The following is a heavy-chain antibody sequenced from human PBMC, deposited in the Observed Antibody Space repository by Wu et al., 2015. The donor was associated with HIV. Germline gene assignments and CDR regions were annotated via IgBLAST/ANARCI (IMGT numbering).Heavy chain of an antibody. CDR2: IIPIFGTA. Sequence: QVQLVQSGAEVKKPGSSVKVSCKASGGTFSSYAISWVRQAPGQGLEWMGRIIPIFGTANYAQKFQGRVTITADESTSTAYMELSSLRSEDTAVYYCAREEIRTIAVAGAPGPDYWGQGTLVTVSS. D-gene: IGHD6-19*01. V-gene: IGHV1-69*13. CDR3: AREEIRTIAVAGAPGPDY. CDR1: GGTFSSYA. J-gene: IGHJ4*02.